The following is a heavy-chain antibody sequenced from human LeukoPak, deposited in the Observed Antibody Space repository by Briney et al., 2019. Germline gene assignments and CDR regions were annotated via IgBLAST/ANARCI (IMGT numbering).Heavy chain of an antibody. CDR1: GGSINSGGYY. J-gene: IGHJ4*02. V-gene: IGHV4-31*03. CDR3: ARNRDGYNSFDY. D-gene: IGHD5-24*01. CDR2: IYYSGSS. Sequence: SETLSLTCTVSGGSINSGGYYWSWIRQHPGKGREWIGYIYYSGSSYYNPSLRSRVTISVDTSKNHFSLKLSSVTDSDTAVYYCARNRDGYNSFDYWGQGTLVTVSS.